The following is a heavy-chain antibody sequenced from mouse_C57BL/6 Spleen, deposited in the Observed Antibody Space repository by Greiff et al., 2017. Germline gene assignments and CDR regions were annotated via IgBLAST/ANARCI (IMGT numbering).Heavy chain of an antibody. D-gene: IGHD1-1*01. CDR2: IHPNSGST. J-gene: IGHJ1*03. V-gene: IGHV1-64*01. Sequence: VKLQQPGAELVKPGASVKLSCKASGYTFTSYWMHWVKQRPGQGLEWIGMIHPNSGSTNYNEKFKSKATLTVDKSSSTAYMQLSSLTSEDSAVYYCANYGSSYVRYFEGWGTGTTVTVSS. CDR3: ANYGSSYVRYFEG. CDR1: GYTFTSYW.